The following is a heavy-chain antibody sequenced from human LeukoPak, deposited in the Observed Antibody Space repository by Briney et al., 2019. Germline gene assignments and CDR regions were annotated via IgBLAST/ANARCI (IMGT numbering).Heavy chain of an antibody. D-gene: IGHD3-10*01. J-gene: IGHJ1*01. CDR1: GFTFDDYG. CDR2: ISLNGGSS. Sequence: GGSLGLSCTASGFTFDDYGMSWVRQAPGKGLEWVSGISLNGGSSGYADSVKGRFTISRDNAKNSLYLQMTSLRAEDTALYYCVRSITMFQYWGQGTLVTVSS. CDR3: VRSITMFQY. V-gene: IGHV3-20*04.